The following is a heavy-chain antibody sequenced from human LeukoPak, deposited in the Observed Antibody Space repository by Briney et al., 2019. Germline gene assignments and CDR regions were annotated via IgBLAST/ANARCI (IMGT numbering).Heavy chain of an antibody. J-gene: IGHJ4*02. CDR3: AREGYYYDSSGPIDH. Sequence: SETLSLTCTVSGGSISSGGSYWSWIRQHPGRGLEWIGYIHYSGRTYYNPSLKSRVTISVDTSKNQFSLKLSSVTAADTAVYYCAREGYYYDSSGPIDHWGQGTLVTVSS. CDR2: IHYSGRT. CDR1: GGSISSGGSY. V-gene: IGHV4-31*03. D-gene: IGHD3-22*01.